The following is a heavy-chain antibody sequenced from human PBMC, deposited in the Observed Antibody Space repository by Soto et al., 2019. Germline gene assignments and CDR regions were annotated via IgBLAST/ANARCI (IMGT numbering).Heavy chain of an antibody. CDR3: ASNTIFRYYYGMDV. Sequence: QVQLVQSGAEVKKPGASVKVSCKASGYTFTSYDINWVRQATGQGLEWMGWMNPNSGNTGYAQKFQGRVTMTRNTSISTAYMELSRLRSEDTAVYYCASNTIFRYYYGMDVWGQGTTVTVSS. D-gene: IGHD3-3*01. J-gene: IGHJ6*02. CDR1: GYTFTSYD. CDR2: MNPNSGNT. V-gene: IGHV1-8*01.